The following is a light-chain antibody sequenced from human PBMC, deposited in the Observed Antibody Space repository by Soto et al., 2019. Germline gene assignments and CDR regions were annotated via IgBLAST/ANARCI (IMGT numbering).Light chain of an antibody. CDR1: QSVSSSY. CDR3: QQFGSSSWT. Sequence: ESVLTQSPGTLSLSPGEKATLSCRASQSVSSSYLAWYQQKPGQAPRLLIYGASSRATGIPDRFSGGGSGTDFTLTVSRLEPEDFAVYYCQQFGSSSWTFGQGTKVEIK. J-gene: IGKJ1*01. V-gene: IGKV3-20*01. CDR2: GAS.